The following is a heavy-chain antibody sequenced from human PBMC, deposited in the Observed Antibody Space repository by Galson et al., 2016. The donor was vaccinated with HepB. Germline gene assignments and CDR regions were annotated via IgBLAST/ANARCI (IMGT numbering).Heavy chain of an antibody. CDR2: ISAGGGKT. D-gene: IGHD5-24*01. CDR3: AKVGRDGYKIHFEY. V-gene: IGHV3-23*01. CDR1: GFNFISHG. J-gene: IGHJ4*02. Sequence: SLRLSCAASGFNFISHGMSWVRQAPGKGLEWVSGISAGGGKTYYADSVKGRFTISRDNSKNMLYVEMNSLRAEDTAVYYCAKVGRDGYKIHFEYWGQGTLVSVSS.